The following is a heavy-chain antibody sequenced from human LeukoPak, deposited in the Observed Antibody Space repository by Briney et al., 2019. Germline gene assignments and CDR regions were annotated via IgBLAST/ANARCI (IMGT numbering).Heavy chain of an antibody. J-gene: IGHJ4*02. CDR2: IYYSGST. D-gene: IGHD5-18*01. CDR1: GGSISSYY. CDR3: ARGYRGYSYGYRYGFDY. V-gene: IGHV4-59*12. Sequence: PSETLSLTCTVSGGSISSYYWSWIRQPPGKGLEWIGYIYYSGSTNYNPSLKSRVTISVDTSKNQFSLKLSSVTAADTAVYYCARGYRGYSYGYRYGFDYWGQGTLVTVSS.